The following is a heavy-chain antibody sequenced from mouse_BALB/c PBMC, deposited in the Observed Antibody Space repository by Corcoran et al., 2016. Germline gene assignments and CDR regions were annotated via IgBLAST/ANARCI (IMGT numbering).Heavy chain of an antibody. Sequence: EVQLQQSGPELVKPGASVKMSCKASGYTFTSYVMHWVKQKPGQGLEWIGYINTYNDGTKYNEKFKGKATLTSDKSSSTAYMELSSLTSEDSAVYSCARSEDSSGYVPFAYGGQGTLVTVSA. J-gene: IGHJ3*01. CDR1: GYTFTSYV. CDR2: INTYNDGT. D-gene: IGHD3-2*01. CDR3: ARSEDSSGYVPFAY. V-gene: IGHV1S136*01.